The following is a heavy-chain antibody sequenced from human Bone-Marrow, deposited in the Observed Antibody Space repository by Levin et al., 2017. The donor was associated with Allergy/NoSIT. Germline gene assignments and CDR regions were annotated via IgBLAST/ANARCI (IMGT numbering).Heavy chain of an antibody. CDR1: GYTFTTFG. J-gene: IGHJ4*02. Sequence: ASVKVSCKASGYTFTTFGMNWVRQAPGQGLEWMGWINTNTGNPTYAQAFTGRFVFSLDTSVSTAYLHISSLKAEDTAVYYCARTWNNYPTFMNAGSSPFDYWGQGALVTVSS. CDR3: ARTWNNYPTFMNAGSSPFDY. V-gene: IGHV7-4-1*02. CDR2: INTNTGNP. D-gene: IGHD3-10*01.